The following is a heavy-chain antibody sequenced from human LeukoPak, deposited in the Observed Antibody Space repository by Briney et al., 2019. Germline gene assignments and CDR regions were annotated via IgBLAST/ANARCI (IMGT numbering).Heavy chain of an antibody. CDR2: INPNSGGT. J-gene: IGHJ4*02. D-gene: IGHD6-13*01. Sequence: ASVKVSCKASAYTFTGYFLHWVRQAPGQGLEWMGWINPNSGGTNYAQKFQGRVTMTRDTSISTAYMELSSLRSDDTAVYYCARVDTSTWDSFDSWGQGTLITASS. CDR1: AYTFTGYF. CDR3: ARVDTSTWDSFDS. V-gene: IGHV1-2*02.